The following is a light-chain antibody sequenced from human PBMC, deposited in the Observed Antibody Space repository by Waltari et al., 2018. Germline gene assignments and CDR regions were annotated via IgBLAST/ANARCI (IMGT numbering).Light chain of an antibody. J-gene: IGLJ2*01. CDR2: RNF. CDR3: AVWDDNLYGVV. CDR1: RSNIGSNP. Sequence: QSVLTQPPSASAAPGQRVTISCAGSRSNIGSNPVYWYQQFPGTAPRLLIYRNFQGPSGVPERFSGSKSGTSASLAISGLRSEDEADYYCAVWDDNLYGVVFGGGTKLTVL. V-gene: IGLV1-47*01.